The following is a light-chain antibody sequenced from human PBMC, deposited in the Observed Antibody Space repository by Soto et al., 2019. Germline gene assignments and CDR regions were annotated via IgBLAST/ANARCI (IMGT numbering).Light chain of an antibody. V-gene: IGKV4-1*01. CDR2: CAS. J-gene: IGKJ5*01. CDR3: QQYYSTPIT. CDR1: QSVLYSSNNKNY. Sequence: DIVMTQSPDSLAVSLGERATINCKSSQSVLYSSNNKNYLAWYQQKPGQPPKLLIYCASTRESGVPDRFSRSGSGTDFTLTISSLQAEDVAVYYLQQYYSTPITFGQGTRLEIK.